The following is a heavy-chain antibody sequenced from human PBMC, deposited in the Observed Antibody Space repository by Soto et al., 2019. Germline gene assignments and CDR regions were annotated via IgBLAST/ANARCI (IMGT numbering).Heavy chain of an antibody. CDR3: ARFVAVAGRVAFDI. V-gene: IGHV4-34*01. J-gene: IGHJ3*02. D-gene: IGHD6-19*01. CDR2: INHSGST. CDR1: GESFSGYY. Sequence: PSETLSLTCAVYGESFSGYYWSWIRQPPGKGLEWIGEINHSGSTNYNPSLKSRVTISVDTSKNQFSLKLSSVTAADTAVYYCARFVAVAGRVAFDIWGQGTMVTVSS.